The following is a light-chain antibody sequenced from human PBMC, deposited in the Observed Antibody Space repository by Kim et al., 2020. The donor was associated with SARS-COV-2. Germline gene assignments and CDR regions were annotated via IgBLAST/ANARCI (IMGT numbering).Light chain of an antibody. CDR3: MQALQTPRT. V-gene: IGKV2-28*01. CDR2: LGS. J-gene: IGKJ2*02. Sequence: PASISCRSSQSLLHSKGYNYLDWYLQKPGQSPQLLIYLGSTRASGVPDRFSGSGSGTDFTLKISRVEAEDVGVYYCMQALQTPRTFGQGTKLEI. CDR1: QSLLHSKGYNY.